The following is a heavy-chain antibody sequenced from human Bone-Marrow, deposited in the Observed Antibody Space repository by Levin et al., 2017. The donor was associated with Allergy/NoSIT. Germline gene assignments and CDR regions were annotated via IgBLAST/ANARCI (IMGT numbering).Heavy chain of an antibody. CDR1: GGSFSGYY. V-gene: IGHV4-34*01. Sequence: SETLSLTCAVYGGSFSGYYWSWIRQPPGKGLEWIGEINHSGSTNYNPSLKSRVTISVDTSKNQFSLKLSSVTAADTAVYYCARRDGVRGVLRYWGQGTLVTVSS. D-gene: IGHD3-3*01. J-gene: IGHJ4*02. CDR2: INHSGST. CDR3: ARRDGVRGVLRY.